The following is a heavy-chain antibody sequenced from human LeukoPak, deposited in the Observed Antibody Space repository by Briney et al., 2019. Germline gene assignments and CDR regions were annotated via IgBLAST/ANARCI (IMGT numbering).Heavy chain of an antibody. D-gene: IGHD2-2*01. V-gene: IGHV4-31*03. CDR1: GGSFSINNYY. CDR2: IYYTGRT. Sequence: SETLSLTCTVSGGSFSINNYYWTWIRQHPGKGLEWIGYIYYTGRTFYNPSLKSRVTMSADTSKNEFSLRLSSVTAADTAVYYCARGYCTTTSCYFPLKGFDPWGQGTLVTVSS. CDR3: ARGYCTTTSCYFPLKGFDP. J-gene: IGHJ5*02.